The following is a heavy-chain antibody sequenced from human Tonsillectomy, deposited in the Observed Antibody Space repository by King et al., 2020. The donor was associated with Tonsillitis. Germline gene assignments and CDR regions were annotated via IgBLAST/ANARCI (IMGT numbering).Heavy chain of an antibody. V-gene: IGHV3-33*05. D-gene: IGHD2-15*01. CDR1: GFVFSNFG. CDR3: VKVAGPWAPCDS. Sequence: VQLVESGGGVVQPGTSLTLSCAPSGFVFSNFGMHWVRQAPGKGLEWVAVIANDGTNQDYIDSVKGRFIVSRDNSGNTLYLHMNSLRVEDTAIYYCVKVAGPWAPCDSWGQGALGTVSS. J-gene: IGHJ4*02. CDR2: IANDGTNQ.